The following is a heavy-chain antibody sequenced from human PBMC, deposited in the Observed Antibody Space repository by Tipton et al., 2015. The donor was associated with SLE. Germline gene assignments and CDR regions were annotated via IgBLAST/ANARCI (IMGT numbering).Heavy chain of an antibody. Sequence: TLSLTCTVSGGSISGGSYYWGWIRQSPGKGLEWIGSVYYSGSTYYNPSLKSRVTISVDTSKNQFSLKLSSVTAADTAVYYCARELLSSSWPNIDYWGQGTLVTVSS. J-gene: IGHJ4*02. CDR2: VYYSGST. V-gene: IGHV4-39*07. D-gene: IGHD6-13*01. CDR1: GGSISGGSYY. CDR3: ARELLSSSWPNIDY.